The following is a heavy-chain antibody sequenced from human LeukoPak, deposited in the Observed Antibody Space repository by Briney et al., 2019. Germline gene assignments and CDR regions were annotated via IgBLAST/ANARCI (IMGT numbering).Heavy chain of an antibody. D-gene: IGHD2-15*01. CDR3: ARLGPDRSGGSCYKHWYFDL. J-gene: IGHJ2*01. CDR2: INHSGST. CDR1: GGSFSGYY. Sequence: PSETLSLTCAVYGGSFSGYYWSWIRQPPGKGLEWIGEINHSGSTYYNPSLKSRVAISVDTSKNQFSLKLSSVTAADTAVYYCARLGPDRSGGSCYKHWYFDLWGRGTLVTVSS. V-gene: IGHV4-34*01.